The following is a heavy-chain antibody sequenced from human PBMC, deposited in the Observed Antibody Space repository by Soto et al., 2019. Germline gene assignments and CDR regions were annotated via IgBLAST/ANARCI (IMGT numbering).Heavy chain of an antibody. J-gene: IGHJ6*02. CDR2: INPNSGGT. V-gene: IGHV1-2*04. D-gene: IGHD3-10*01. CDR3: ARDGITMVRGAGGMDV. CDR1: GYTFTGYY. Sequence: SVKVSCKASGYTFTGYYMHWVRQAPGPGLEWMGWINPNSGGTNYAQKFQGWVTMTRDTSISTAYMELSRLRSDDTAVYYCARDGITMVRGAGGMDVWGQGTTVTVSS.